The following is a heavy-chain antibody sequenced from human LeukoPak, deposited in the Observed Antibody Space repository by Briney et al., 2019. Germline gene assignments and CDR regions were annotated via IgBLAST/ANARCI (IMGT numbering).Heavy chain of an antibody. CDR3: ARYDMTPFDY. D-gene: IGHD2-15*01. CDR1: GFTFSSYG. V-gene: IGHV3-30*03. CDR2: ISYDGSNK. Sequence: PGRSLRLSCAASGFTFSSYGMHWVRQAPGKGLEWVAVISYDGSNKYYADSVKGRFTISRDNSKNSLYLQMNSLRAEDTAVYYCARYDMTPFDYWGQGTLVTVSS. J-gene: IGHJ4*02.